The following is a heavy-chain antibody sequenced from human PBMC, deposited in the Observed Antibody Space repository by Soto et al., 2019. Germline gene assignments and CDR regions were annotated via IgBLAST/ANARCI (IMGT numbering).Heavy chain of an antibody. Sequence: SLRLSCAASGFTFGDYDMHWVRQATGRGLEWVSAIGTAGDPDYPDSVKGRFTISRENAKNSLYLQMNSLRAGDTAVYFCARGPYCRAGSCHTGGLDVWGQGTTVTVSS. D-gene: IGHD2-15*01. CDR3: ARGPYCRAGSCHTGGLDV. CDR1: GFTFGDYD. J-gene: IGHJ6*02. CDR2: IGTAGDP. V-gene: IGHV3-13*05.